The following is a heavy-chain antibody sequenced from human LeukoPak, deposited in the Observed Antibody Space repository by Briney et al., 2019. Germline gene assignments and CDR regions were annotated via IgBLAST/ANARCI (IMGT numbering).Heavy chain of an antibody. Sequence: GGSLRLSCAASGFTFSNYAMNWVRQAPGKGLEWVSSISGSGGSTFYADSAKGRFTISRDNSRNTLYLQMDSLRAEDTAQYYCAKGTSSWSGAPDYWGQGTLVTVSS. J-gene: IGHJ4*02. V-gene: IGHV3-23*01. CDR1: GFTFSNYA. CDR2: ISGSGGST. D-gene: IGHD6-13*01. CDR3: AKGTSSWSGAPDY.